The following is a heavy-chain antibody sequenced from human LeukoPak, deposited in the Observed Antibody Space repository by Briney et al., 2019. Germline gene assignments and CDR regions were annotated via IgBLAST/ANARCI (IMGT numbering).Heavy chain of an antibody. Sequence: ASVKVSCKASGGTFSSYAISWVRQAPGQGLGWMGGIIPIFGTANYAQKFQGRVTITADESTSTAYMELSSLRSEDTAVYYCARDRVVGAHDAFDIWGQETMVTVSS. D-gene: IGHD1-26*01. CDR2: IIPIFGTA. V-gene: IGHV1-69*13. CDR1: GGTFSSYA. J-gene: IGHJ3*02. CDR3: ARDRVVGAHDAFDI.